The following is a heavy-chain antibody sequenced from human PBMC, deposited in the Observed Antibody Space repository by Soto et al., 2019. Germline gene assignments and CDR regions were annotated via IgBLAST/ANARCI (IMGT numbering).Heavy chain of an antibody. CDR1: GHTLRELS. CDR2: LDPEDGEP. V-gene: IGHV1-24*01. D-gene: IGHD3-22*01. Sequence: SVKVSCKVFGHTLRELSTCWVRQAPGKGLEWMGGLDPEDGEPVYAPKFLGRATMTEDTSRDTAYMEVSSLRSEATPVHSWATARTTYKSSGLYFWGKGTMVT. J-gene: IGHJ6*03. CDR3: ATARTTYKSSGLYF.